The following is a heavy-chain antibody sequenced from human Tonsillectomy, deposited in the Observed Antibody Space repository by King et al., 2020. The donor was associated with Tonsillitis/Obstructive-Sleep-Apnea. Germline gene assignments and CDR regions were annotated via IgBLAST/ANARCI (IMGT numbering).Heavy chain of an antibody. J-gene: IGHJ4*02. D-gene: IGHD3-22*01. V-gene: IGHV4-39*01. CDR2: LYYSGST. CDR1: GGSISSSSYY. CDR3: ARIAYYYDSSGYSPHFDY. Sequence: LQLQESGPGLVKPSETLSLTCTVSGGSISSSSYYWGWIRQPPGKGLEWIGGLYYSGSTYYNPSLTSRVTISVDTSKNQFPLKLSSVTAADTAVYYCARIAYYYDSSGYSPHFDYWGQGTLVTVSS.